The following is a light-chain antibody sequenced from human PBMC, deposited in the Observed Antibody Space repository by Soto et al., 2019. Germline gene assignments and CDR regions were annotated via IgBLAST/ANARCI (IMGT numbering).Light chain of an antibody. V-gene: IGKV3-11*01. Sequence: EIVLTQSPATLSVSPGERATLSCRASQSVTRYVAWYQHKPGQAPRLLVYDASARAAGVPARFSGSGSGTDFTLTISSLQPVDVAIYDCQQRSNWPFTFGGGTKVDIK. CDR2: DAS. J-gene: IGKJ4*01. CDR3: QQRSNWPFT. CDR1: QSVTRY.